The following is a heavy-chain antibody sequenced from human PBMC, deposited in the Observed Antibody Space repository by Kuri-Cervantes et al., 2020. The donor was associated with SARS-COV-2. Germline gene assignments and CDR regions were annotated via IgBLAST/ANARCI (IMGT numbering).Heavy chain of an antibody. V-gene: IGHV3-7*01. Sequence: GESLKISCAASVFTFSSYWMSWVRQAPGKGLEWVANIKRDGSEKYYVDSVKGRFTISRDNAKNSLYLQMNSLRAEDTAVYYCARRLSLFWSGYYHGAFDIWGQGTMVTVSS. D-gene: IGHD3-3*01. CDR1: VFTFSSYW. CDR2: IKRDGSEK. CDR3: ARRLSLFWSGYYHGAFDI. J-gene: IGHJ3*02.